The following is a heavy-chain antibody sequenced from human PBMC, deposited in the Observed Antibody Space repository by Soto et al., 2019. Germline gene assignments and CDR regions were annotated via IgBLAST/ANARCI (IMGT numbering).Heavy chain of an antibody. CDR1: GFMFNSYA. D-gene: IGHD2-21*02. V-gene: IGHV3-64*01. CDR3: ARRTAGWYFDL. CDR2: ISSLGDST. J-gene: IGHJ2*01. Sequence: EVQLVESGGGLVQPGGSLRLSCAASGFMFNSYAMHWVRQAPGKGLEYVSAISSLGDSTFYANSVKDRFTISGDNSKNTLYLQMGSLRAGDRAVYYCARRTAGWYFDLWGRGTLVTVSS.